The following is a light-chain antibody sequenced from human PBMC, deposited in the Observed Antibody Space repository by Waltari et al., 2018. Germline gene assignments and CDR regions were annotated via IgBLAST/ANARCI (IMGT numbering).Light chain of an antibody. Sequence: EIVLTQSPGTLSLSPGERATLSCRASQSVSNNYLAWYQQKPGQAPRLLMYGASTRATGIPDRFSGSGSGTDFTLAITGLESEDFAVYYCQQYDSSPITFGGGTKVEIK. CDR2: GAS. V-gene: IGKV3-20*01. CDR1: QSVSNNY. J-gene: IGKJ4*01. CDR3: QQYDSSPIT.